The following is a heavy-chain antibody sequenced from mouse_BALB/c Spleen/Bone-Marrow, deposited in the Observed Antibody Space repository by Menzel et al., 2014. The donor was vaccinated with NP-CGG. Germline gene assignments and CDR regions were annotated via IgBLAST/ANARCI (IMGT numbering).Heavy chain of an antibody. D-gene: IGHD1-1*01. V-gene: IGHV5-6-3*01. Sequence: DVQLVESGGGLVQPGGSLKLSCVASGFTFSSYGMSWVRQTPDKRLELVATINNNGGSTYCPDSVKGQFTISRDNAKNTLYLQMSSLRSEDTAMYYCARVYGWYFDVWGAGTTVTVSS. CDR1: GFTFSSYG. CDR3: ARVYGWYFDV. J-gene: IGHJ1*01. CDR2: INNNGGST.